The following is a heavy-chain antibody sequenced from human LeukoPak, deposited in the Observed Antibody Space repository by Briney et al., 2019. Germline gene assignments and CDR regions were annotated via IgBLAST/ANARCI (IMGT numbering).Heavy chain of an antibody. CDR3: ARHTRVHYYGSGSPENNWFDP. CDR2: IYPGDSDT. CDR1: GYSFTSYW. Sequence: GESLKISCKGSGYSFTSYWIGWVRQMPGKGLEWMGIIYPGDSDTRYSPSFQGQVTISADKSISTAYLQWSSLKASDTAMYYCARHTRVHYYGSGSPENNWFDPWGQGTLVTDSS. V-gene: IGHV5-51*01. J-gene: IGHJ5*02. D-gene: IGHD3-10*01.